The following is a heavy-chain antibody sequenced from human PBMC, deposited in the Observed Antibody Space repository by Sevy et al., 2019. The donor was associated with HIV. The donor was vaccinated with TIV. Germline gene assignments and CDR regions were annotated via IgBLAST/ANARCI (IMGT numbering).Heavy chain of an antibody. J-gene: IGHJ4*02. CDR2: IYYSGST. Sequence: SETLSLTCTVSGGSISSSSYYWGWIRQPPGKGLEWIGSIYYSGSTYYNPSLKGRVTISVDTSKNQFSLKLSSVTAADTAVYYCARLRCIAARPDPRYYFDYWGQGTLVTVSS. D-gene: IGHD6-6*01. V-gene: IGHV4-39*01. CDR3: ARLRCIAARPDPRYYFDY. CDR1: GGSISSSSYY.